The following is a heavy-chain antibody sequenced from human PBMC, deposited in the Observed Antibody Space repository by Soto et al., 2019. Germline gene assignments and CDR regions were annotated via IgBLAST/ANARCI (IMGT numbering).Heavy chain of an antibody. J-gene: IGHJ6*02. CDR2: IIPIFGTA. V-gene: IGHV1-69*13. CDR1: GGTFSSYA. Sequence: ASVKVSCKASGGTFSSYAISWVRQAPGQGLEWMGGIIPIFGTANYAQKFQGRVTITADESTSTAYMELSSLRSEDTAVYYCARDRTRGNPYYYYGMDVWVQGTTVTVSS. CDR3: ARDRTRGNPYYYYGMDV.